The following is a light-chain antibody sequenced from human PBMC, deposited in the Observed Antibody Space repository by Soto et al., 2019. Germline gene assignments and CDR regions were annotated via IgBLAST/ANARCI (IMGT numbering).Light chain of an antibody. CDR3: QQYDSYSWT. CDR1: QSISSW. J-gene: IGKJ1*01. Sequence: DIQMTQSPSTLSASVGDRVTITCRASQSISSWLAWYQQKPGQAPQLLIFDASSLRSGVPSRFSGSGSGTEFTLTISSLQPDDFATYYCQQYDSYSWTFGQGTKVDIK. V-gene: IGKV1-5*01. CDR2: DAS.